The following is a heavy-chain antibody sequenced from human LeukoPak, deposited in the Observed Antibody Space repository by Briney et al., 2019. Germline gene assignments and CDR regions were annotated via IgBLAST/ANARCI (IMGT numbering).Heavy chain of an antibody. D-gene: IGHD5-18*01. V-gene: IGHV4-39*01. CDR3: ARSSGYSYGPDY. CDR1: GGSISSSSYY. Sequence: SETLSLTCTVSGGSISSSSYYWGWIRQPPGKGLEWIGYIYYSGSTYYNPSLKSRVTISVDTSKSQFSLKLSSVTAADTAVYYCARSSGYSYGPDYWGQGTLVTVSS. J-gene: IGHJ4*02. CDR2: IYYSGST.